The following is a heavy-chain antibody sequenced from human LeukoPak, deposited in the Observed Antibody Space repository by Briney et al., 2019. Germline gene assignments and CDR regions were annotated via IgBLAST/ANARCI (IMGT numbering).Heavy chain of an antibody. CDR1: GFTFSSYG. J-gene: IGHJ4*02. CDR2: ISYDGSNK. D-gene: IGHD5-18*01. Sequence: GGSLRLSCAASGFTFSSYGIHWVRQAPGKGLEWVAVISYDGSNKYYADSVKGRFTISRDNSKNTLYLQMNSLRAEDTAVYYCAKGGIQLWFLDYWGQGTLVTVSS. CDR3: AKGGIQLWFLDY. V-gene: IGHV3-30*18.